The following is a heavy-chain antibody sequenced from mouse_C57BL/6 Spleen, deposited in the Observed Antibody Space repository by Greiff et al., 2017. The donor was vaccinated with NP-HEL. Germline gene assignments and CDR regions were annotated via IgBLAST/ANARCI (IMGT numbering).Heavy chain of an antibody. CDR3: ARSPLGQIDY. CDR2: INPSTGGT. D-gene: IGHD4-1*01. Sequence: VQLKESGPELVKPGASVKISCKASGYSFTGYYMNWVKQSPEKSLEWIGEINPSTGGTTYNQKFKAKATLTVDKSSSTAYMQLKSLTSEDSAVYYCARSPLGQIDYWGQGTTLTVSS. V-gene: IGHV1-42*01. J-gene: IGHJ2*01. CDR1: GYSFTGYY.